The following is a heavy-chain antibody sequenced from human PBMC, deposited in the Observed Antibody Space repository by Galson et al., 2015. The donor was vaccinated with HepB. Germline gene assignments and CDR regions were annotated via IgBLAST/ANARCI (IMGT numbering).Heavy chain of an antibody. CDR1: GFTFSNYA. V-gene: IGHV3-23*01. Sequence: SLRLSCAASGFTFSNYAMTWVRQVPGKGLEWVSSLSATGGSTYSADSVKGRFTISRDNPQNTLFLQMNSLRVEDTAVYFCAKASDYSGAWYRVRLDHWGQGVLVTVSS. D-gene: IGHD2-21*01. J-gene: IGHJ4*02. CDR3: AKASDYSGAWYRVRLDH. CDR2: LSATGGST.